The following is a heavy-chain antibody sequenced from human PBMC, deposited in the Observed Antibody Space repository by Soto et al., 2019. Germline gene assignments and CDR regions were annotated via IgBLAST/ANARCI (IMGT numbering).Heavy chain of an antibody. J-gene: IGHJ5*02. CDR1: GGSISSGDYY. CDR2: IYYSGST. Sequence: SETLSLTCTVSGGSISSGDYYWSWIRQPPGKGLEWIGYIYYSGSTYYNPSLKSRVTISVDTSKNQFSLKLSSVTAADTAVYYCARDTQYSYGDNWFDPWGQGTLVTVSS. V-gene: IGHV4-30-4*01. D-gene: IGHD5-18*01. CDR3: ARDTQYSYGDNWFDP.